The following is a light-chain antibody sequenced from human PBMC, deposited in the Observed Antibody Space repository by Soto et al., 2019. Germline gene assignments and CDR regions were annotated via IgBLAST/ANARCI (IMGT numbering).Light chain of an antibody. CDR3: QNYNLALPT. J-gene: IGKJ5*01. CDR1: QPISGF. CDR2: TAS. V-gene: IGKV1-27*01. Sequence: DIQMTQSPSSLPASLGDIVTISCRASQPISGFLAWYQPRPGEVPRLLIHTASVLQSGVPSRFSGSGSNTNFTLTISSLQPEDVATYYCQNYNLALPTFGQGTRLEIK.